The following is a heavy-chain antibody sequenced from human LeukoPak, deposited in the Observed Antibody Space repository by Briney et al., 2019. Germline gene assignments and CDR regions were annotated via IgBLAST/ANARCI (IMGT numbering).Heavy chain of an antibody. Sequence: PGGSLRLSCAASGFTFRNYWMGWVRQAPGKGLEWVANTKPDGSAEYYADSVRGRFTTSRDNANNFLYLQMNSLRAEDTAVYYCARDGGLITNFDYWGQGTLVTVSS. CDR3: ARDGGLITNFDY. V-gene: IGHV3-7*01. CDR2: TKPDGSAE. CDR1: GFTFRNYW. D-gene: IGHD3-3*01. J-gene: IGHJ4*02.